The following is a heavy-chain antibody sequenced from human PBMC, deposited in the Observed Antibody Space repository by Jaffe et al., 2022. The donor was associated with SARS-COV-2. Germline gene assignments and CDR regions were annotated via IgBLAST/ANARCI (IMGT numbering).Heavy chain of an antibody. Sequence: QVQLVQSGAEVKKPGSSVKVSCKASGGTFSSYTISWVRQAPGQGLEWMGRIIPILGIANYAQKFQGRVTITADKSTSTAYMELSSLRSEDTAVYYCARDGQTFEYSSPQEFDPWGQGTLVTVSS. V-gene: IGHV1-69*08. J-gene: IGHJ5*02. CDR1: GGTFSSYT. CDR3: ARDGQTFEYSSPQEFDP. D-gene: IGHD6-6*01. CDR2: IIPILGIA.